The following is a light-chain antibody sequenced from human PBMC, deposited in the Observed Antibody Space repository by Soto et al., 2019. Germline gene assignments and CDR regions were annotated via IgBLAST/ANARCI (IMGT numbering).Light chain of an antibody. V-gene: IGLV2-14*01. CDR2: DVS. CDR1: SSDVGGYNY. Sequence: VLTQPASVSGSPGQSITISCTGTSSDVGGYNYVSWHQQHPGKAPKLMIYDVSNRPSGVSNRFSGSKSGNTASLTISGLQAEDEAYYYCSSYTRRSTLPNVFGTGTNVTV. J-gene: IGLJ1*01. CDR3: SSYTRRSTLPNV.